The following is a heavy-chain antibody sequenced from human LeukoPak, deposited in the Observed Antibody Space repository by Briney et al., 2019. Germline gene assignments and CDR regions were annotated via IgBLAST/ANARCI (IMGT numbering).Heavy chain of an antibody. Sequence: GGSLRLSCAASGFTVSSNYMSWVRQAPGKGLEWVSVIYSGGSTYYADSVKGRFTISRDNSKNTLYLQMNSLRAEDTAVYYCARDQGSVYYDSSGYPYYYYYMDVWGIGTTVTVSS. CDR3: ARDQGSVYYDSSGYPYYYYYMDV. D-gene: IGHD3-22*01. J-gene: IGHJ6*03. CDR1: GFTVSSNY. CDR2: IYSGGST. V-gene: IGHV3-53*01.